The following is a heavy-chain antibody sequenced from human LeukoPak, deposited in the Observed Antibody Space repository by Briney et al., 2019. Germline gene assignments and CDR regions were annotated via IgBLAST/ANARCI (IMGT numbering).Heavy chain of an antibody. V-gene: IGHV4-59*01. CDR1: GDSISSYY. J-gene: IGHJ4*02. CDR2: IYYRGST. Sequence: SETLSLTCTVSGDSISSYYWSWIRQPPGKGLEWIGYIYYRGSTTYNPSLKSRVTISVDTSKNQFSLKLISVTAADTAVYYCARGGGYSSVLDYWGQGTLVTVSS. D-gene: IGHD6-19*01. CDR3: ARGGGYSSVLDY.